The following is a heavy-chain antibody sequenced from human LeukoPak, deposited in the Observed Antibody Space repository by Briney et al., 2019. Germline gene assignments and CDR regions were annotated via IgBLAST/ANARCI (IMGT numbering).Heavy chain of an antibody. CDR3: ARRVVVNPVVFAY. Sequence: GGSLRLSCAASGFTFSSYWMSWVRQAPGKGLEWVANIKQDGSEKYYVDSVKGRFTISRDNAKNSLYLQMNSLRAEDTAVYYCARRVVVNPVVFAYWGQGTLVTVSS. CDR1: GFTFSSYW. D-gene: IGHD3-22*01. J-gene: IGHJ4*02. CDR2: IKQDGSEK. V-gene: IGHV3-7*01.